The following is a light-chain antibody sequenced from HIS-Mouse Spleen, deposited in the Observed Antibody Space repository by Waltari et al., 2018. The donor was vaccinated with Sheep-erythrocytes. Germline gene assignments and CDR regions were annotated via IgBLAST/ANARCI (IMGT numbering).Light chain of an antibody. CDR2: DAS. CDR1: QDISNY. J-gene: IGKJ4*01. CDR3: QQYDNLLT. V-gene: IGKV1-33*01. Sequence: DIQMTQSPSALSASVGERVTSTCQASQDISNYLNWYQQKPGKAPKHLIYDASNLETGVPSRFSGSGSGTDFTFTISSLQPEDIATYYCQQYDNLLTFGGGTKVEIK.